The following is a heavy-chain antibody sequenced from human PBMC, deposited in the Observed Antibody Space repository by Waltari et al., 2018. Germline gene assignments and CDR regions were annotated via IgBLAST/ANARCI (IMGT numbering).Heavy chain of an antibody. J-gene: IGHJ4*02. CDR3: ARHIYSSGWYYYFDH. CDR2: MYPDDPDI. Sequence: EVQLVQSGAEVKQPGQSLRIPCKGSGYTFGGYWAAWVHQTYGKGLEWMAMMYPDDPDINYSPSLQAKVSTSVDKPIHASYLQWSRLEAADTAMYYCARHIYSSGWYYYFDHWGQGTLVTVAS. D-gene: IGHD2-15*01. V-gene: IGHV5-51*07. CDR1: GYTFGGYW.